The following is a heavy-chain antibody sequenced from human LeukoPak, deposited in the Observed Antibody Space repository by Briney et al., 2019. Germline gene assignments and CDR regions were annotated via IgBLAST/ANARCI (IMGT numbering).Heavy chain of an antibody. V-gene: IGHV1-2*02. D-gene: IGHD6-13*01. Sequence: ASVKVSCKASGYTFTGYYMHWVRQAPGQGLEWMGWINPNSGGTNYAQKFQGRVTMTRDTSISTAYMELSRLRSDDTAVYYCARERRIAAAGRNNWFDPWGQGTLVAVSS. CDR3: ARERRIAAAGRNNWFDP. CDR1: GYTFTGYY. J-gene: IGHJ5*02. CDR2: INPNSGGT.